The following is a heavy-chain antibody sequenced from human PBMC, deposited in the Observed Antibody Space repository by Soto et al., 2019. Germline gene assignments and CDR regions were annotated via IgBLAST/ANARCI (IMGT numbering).Heavy chain of an antibody. D-gene: IGHD3-10*01. Sequence: ASVKVSCKASGYTFTSYGISWVRQAPGQGLEWMGWISAYNGNTNYAQKLQGRVTMTTDTSTSTAYMELRSLRSDDTAVYYCARVYGFGEFHYYYYYMDVWGKGTTVTVSS. CDR3: ARVYGFGEFHYYYYYMDV. J-gene: IGHJ6*03. CDR1: GYTFTSYG. CDR2: ISAYNGNT. V-gene: IGHV1-18*01.